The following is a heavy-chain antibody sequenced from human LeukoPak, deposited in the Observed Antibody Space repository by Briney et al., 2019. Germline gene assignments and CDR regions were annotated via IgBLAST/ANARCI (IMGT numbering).Heavy chain of an antibody. CDR2: IKTNGSST. J-gene: IGHJ5*02. CDR1: GFTFSSYW. V-gene: IGHV3-74*01. CDR3: AKETFDP. Sequence: GGSLRLSCAASGFTFSSYWMHWVRQAPGKGLVWVSRIKTNGSSTDYADSVKGRFTISRDNAKNTLYLQMNSLRAEDTAVYYCAKETFDPWGQGTLVTVSS.